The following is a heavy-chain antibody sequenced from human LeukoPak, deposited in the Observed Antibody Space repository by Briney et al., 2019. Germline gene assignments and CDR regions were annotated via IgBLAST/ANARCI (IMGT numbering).Heavy chain of an antibody. CDR2: LSGSGAST. Sequence: PGGSLGLSCAGSGFTFSTYAMGWVRQAPGKGLEWVSGLSGSGASTYYVDSVRGRFTISRDNSKNTLYLQMNSLRAEDTALYYCAKAVSSSTAGSDYWGQGTLVTVSS. D-gene: IGHD6-13*01. CDR3: AKAVSSSTAGSDY. J-gene: IGHJ4*02. V-gene: IGHV3-23*01. CDR1: GFTFSTYA.